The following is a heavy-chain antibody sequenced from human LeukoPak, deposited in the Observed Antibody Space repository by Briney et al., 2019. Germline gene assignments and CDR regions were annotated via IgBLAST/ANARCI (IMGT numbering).Heavy chain of an antibody. J-gene: IGHJ4*02. CDR2: INPSGGST. CDR3: ARVAAAGRKPIDY. CDR1: GYTFTSYY. D-gene: IGHD6-13*01. Sequence: GASVKVSCKASGYTFTSYYMHWVRQAPGQGLEWMGIINPSGGSTSYAQKFQGRVTMTRDMSISTAYMELSRLRSDDTAVYYCARVAAAGRKPIDYWGQGTLVTVSS. V-gene: IGHV1-46*01.